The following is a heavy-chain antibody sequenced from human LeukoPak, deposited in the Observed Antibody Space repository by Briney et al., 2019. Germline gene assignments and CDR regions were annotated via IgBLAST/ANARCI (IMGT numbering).Heavy chain of an antibody. CDR1: GGTFSSYA. V-gene: IGHV1-69*04. CDR3: AREPMDIVVVVAATYFDY. Sequence: SVKVSCKASGGTFSSYAISWVRQAPGQGLEWMGRIIPILGIANYAQKFQGRVTITADKSTSTAYMELSSLRSEDTAVYYCAREPMDIVVVVAATYFDYWGQGTLVTVSS. CDR2: IIPILGIA. J-gene: IGHJ4*02. D-gene: IGHD2-15*01.